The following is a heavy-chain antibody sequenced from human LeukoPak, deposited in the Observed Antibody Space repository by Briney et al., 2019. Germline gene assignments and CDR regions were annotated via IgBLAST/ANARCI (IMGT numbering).Heavy chain of an antibody. V-gene: IGHV3-23*01. Sequence: GGSLRLSCAASGFTFSSYAMSWVRQAPGKGLEWVSAISGRGGSTYYADSVKGRFTISRDNSKNTLYLQMNSLRAEDTAVYYCAKDRKATTVRPYYFDYWGQGTLVTVSS. CDR3: AKDRKATTVRPYYFDY. CDR1: GFTFSSYA. J-gene: IGHJ4*02. CDR2: ISGRGGST. D-gene: IGHD4-11*01.